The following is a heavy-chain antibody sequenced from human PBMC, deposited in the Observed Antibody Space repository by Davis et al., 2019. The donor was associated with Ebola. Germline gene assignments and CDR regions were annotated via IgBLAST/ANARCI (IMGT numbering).Heavy chain of an antibody. J-gene: IGHJ4*02. Sequence: ASVKVSCKASGYTFTGYDINWVRQATGQGLEWMGWMNPNSGNTGYAQKFQGRVTMTRENSMSTAYMELSSLRSENTAVYFCARGGVAYSDLDYWGQGTLVAVSS. CDR2: MNPNSGNT. CDR1: GYTFTGYD. V-gene: IGHV1-8*01. D-gene: IGHD2-21*01. CDR3: ARGGVAYSDLDY.